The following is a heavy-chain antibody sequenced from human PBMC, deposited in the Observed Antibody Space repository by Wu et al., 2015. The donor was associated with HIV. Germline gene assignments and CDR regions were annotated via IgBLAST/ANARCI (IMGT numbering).Heavy chain of an antibody. CDR1: GHTFIGYY. V-gene: IGHV1-2*02. CDR3: ARAWATSITMREGFDP. CDR2: IHPSSGGS. J-gene: IGHJ5*02. Sequence: VQLVQSGAEVKKPGASVKVSCKASGHTFIGYYIHWVRQAPGQGLEWMGWIHPSSGGSKYAQNFQGRVTMTRDTSITTAYMELNRLTSDDTAVYYCARAWATSITMREGFDPWGQGTLVTVSS. D-gene: IGHD3-22*01.